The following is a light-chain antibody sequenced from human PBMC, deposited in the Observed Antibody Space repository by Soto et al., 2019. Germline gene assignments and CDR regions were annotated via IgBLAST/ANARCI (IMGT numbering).Light chain of an antibody. J-gene: IGKJ1*01. V-gene: IGKV3-11*01. CDR3: QQRINWPPT. CDR1: QSVSSY. CDR2: DAS. Sequence: EIVLTQSPATLSLSPGERATLSCGASQSVSSYLAWYQQKPGQAPRLLVYDASNRATGIPARFSGSGSGTDFTLTISSLEPEDFAVYYCQQRINWPPTFGQGTKVEIK.